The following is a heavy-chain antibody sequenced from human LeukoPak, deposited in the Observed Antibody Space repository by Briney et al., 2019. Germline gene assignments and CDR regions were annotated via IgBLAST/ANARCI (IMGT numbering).Heavy chain of an antibody. J-gene: IGHJ4*02. CDR1: GFSFSKYW. CDR3: ARHYDILTAYCLFDY. CDR2: IEQDGSEK. D-gene: IGHD3-9*01. V-gene: IGHV3-7*01. Sequence: GGSLRLSCAASGFSFSKYWMSWVRQAPGKGLEWVANIEQDGSEKYYVDSVKGRFTISRDNAKNSLYLLMTSLRAEDTAVYYCARHYDILTAYCLFDYWGQGTLVTVSS.